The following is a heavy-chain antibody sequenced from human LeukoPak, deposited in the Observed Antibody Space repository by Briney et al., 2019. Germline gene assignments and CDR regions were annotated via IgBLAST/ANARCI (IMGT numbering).Heavy chain of an antibody. CDR3: ARPYGGNSKSVFDY. J-gene: IGHJ4*02. CDR1: GFTFSSYW. Sequence: GGSLRLSCAASGFTFSSYWMSWVRQAPGKGLEWVANIKQDGSEKYYVDSVKGRFTISRDNAKNSLYLQMNSLRAEDTAVYYCARPYGGNSKSVFDYWGQGTQVTVSS. CDR2: IKQDGSEK. V-gene: IGHV3-7*01. D-gene: IGHD4-23*01.